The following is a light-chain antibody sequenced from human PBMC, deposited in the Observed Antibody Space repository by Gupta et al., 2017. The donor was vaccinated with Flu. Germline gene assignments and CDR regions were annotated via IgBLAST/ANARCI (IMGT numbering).Light chain of an antibody. J-gene: IGKJ5*01. Sequence: EIVMTQSPATLSVSPGERATLSCRASQSVNSNLAWYQRKPGQAPRLLIYGASTRATGIPARFSGSGSGTEFTLTISSRQSEDFAVYYCQQYNNWPQVTFGPGTRLEIK. CDR1: QSVNSN. CDR3: QQYNNWPQVT. CDR2: GAS. V-gene: IGKV3-15*01.